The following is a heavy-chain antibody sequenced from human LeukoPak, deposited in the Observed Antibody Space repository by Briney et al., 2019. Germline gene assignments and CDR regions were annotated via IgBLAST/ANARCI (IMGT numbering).Heavy chain of an antibody. J-gene: IGHJ2*01. Sequence: SETLSLTCTVSGGSLNTNSYYWVWIRQPPGKGLEWIGTTYYTESSFYNPSLKRRVTISVDTSKNQFSLKLSSVTAADTAVYYCARDRRYSSSWYWDLWGRGTLVTVSS. V-gene: IGHV4-39*07. CDR1: GGSLNTNSYY. CDR3: ARDRRYSSSWYWDL. D-gene: IGHD6-13*01. CDR2: TYYTESS.